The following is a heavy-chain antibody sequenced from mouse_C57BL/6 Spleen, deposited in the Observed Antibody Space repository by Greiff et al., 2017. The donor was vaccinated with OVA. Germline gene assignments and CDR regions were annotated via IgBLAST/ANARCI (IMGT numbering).Heavy chain of an antibody. J-gene: IGHJ4*01. CDR2: IDPSDSYT. V-gene: IGHV1-69*01. D-gene: IGHD3-2*02. CDR3: ARGHSSGYGAMDY. Sequence: AQLQQPGAELVKPGASVKMSCKASGYTFTSYWITWVKQRPGQGLEWIGEIDPSDSYTNYNQKFKGKSTLTVDKSSSTAYMQLSSLTSEDSAVYYCARGHSSGYGAMDYWGQGTSVTVSS. CDR1: GYTFTSYW.